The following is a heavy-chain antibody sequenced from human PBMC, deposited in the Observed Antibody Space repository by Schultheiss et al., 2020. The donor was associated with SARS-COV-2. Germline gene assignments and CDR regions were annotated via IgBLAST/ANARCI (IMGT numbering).Heavy chain of an antibody. CDR1: GGSISSYY. D-gene: IGHD7-27*01. Sequence: SETLSLTCTVSGGSISSYYSSWIRQPAGKGLEWIGRIYTSGSTNYNPSLKSRVTMSVDTSKNQFSLKLSSVTAADTAVYYCARGASSPGERYFDYWGQGTLVTVSS. J-gene: IGHJ4*02. CDR3: ARGASSPGERYFDY. V-gene: IGHV4-4*07. CDR2: IYTSGST.